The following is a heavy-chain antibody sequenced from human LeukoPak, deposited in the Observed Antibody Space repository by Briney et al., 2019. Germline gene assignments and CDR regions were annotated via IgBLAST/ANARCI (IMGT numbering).Heavy chain of an antibody. CDR1: GFTFSSYG. J-gene: IGHJ6*04. CDR3: AKGGRRRAVLGYYYYWMDV. V-gene: IGHV3-23*01. Sequence: GGTLRLSCAASGFTFSSYGMSWVRQAPGKGLEWVSAISGSGGSTYYADSVKGRFTISRDNSKNTLYLQMNSLRAEDTAVYYCAKGGRRRAVLGYYYYWMDVWGKGTTVTISS. D-gene: IGHD2-8*01. CDR2: ISGSGGST.